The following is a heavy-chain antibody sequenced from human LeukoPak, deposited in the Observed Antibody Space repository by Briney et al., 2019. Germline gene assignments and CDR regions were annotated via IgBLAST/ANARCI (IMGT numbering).Heavy chain of an antibody. D-gene: IGHD4-17*01. Sequence: SETLSLTCTVSGGSISSYFWSWIRQPAGQGLEWIGRIYTSGSTNHNPSLKSRVTMSIDTSKNQFSLKLTSVTAADTAVYYCARDDYGDYGGKNWFDSWGQGTLVTVSS. CDR2: IYTSGST. V-gene: IGHV4-4*07. CDR3: ARDDYGDYGGKNWFDS. CDR1: GGSISSYF. J-gene: IGHJ5*01.